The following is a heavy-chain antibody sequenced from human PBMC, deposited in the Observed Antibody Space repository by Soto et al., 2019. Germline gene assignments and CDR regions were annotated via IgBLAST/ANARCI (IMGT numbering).Heavy chain of an antibody. V-gene: IGHV3-33*01. Sequence: GGSLRLSCAASGFTFSSYGMHWVRQAPGKGLEWVAIIWYDGSNVYYADSVKGRFTISRDNSKNTLYLQMNSLRAEDTAVYYCARDFGTTWYNPLDYWGQGTLVTVSS. D-gene: IGHD6-13*01. CDR1: GFTFSSYG. J-gene: IGHJ4*02. CDR2: IWYDGSNV. CDR3: ARDFGTTWYNPLDY.